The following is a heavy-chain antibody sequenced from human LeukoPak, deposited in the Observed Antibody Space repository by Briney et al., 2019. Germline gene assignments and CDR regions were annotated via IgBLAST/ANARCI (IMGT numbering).Heavy chain of an antibody. CDR1: GGSISSYY. V-gene: IGHV4-59*01. CDR2: IYYSGST. D-gene: IGHD6-19*01. CDR3: ARGQWLVAFDY. Sequence: SETLSLTCTVSGGSISSYYWSWIRQPPGKGLEWIGYIYYSGSTNYNPSLKSRVTISVGTSKNQFSLKLSSVTAADTAVYYCARGQWLVAFDYWGQGTLVTVSS. J-gene: IGHJ4*02.